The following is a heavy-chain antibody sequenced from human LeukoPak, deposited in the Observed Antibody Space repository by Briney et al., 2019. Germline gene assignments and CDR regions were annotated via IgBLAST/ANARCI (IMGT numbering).Heavy chain of an antibody. CDR2: ISAYNGNT. J-gene: IGHJ4*02. D-gene: IGHD6-19*01. CDR1: GYTFTSYG. V-gene: IGHV1-18*01. CDR3: ARDGRKYSSGWYGGGGYDY. Sequence: ASVKVSCKASGYTFTSYGISWVRQAPGQGLEWMGWISAYNGNTNYAQKLQGRVTMTTDTSTSTAYMELRSLRAEDTAVYYCARDGRKYSSGWYGGGGYDYWGQGTLVTVSS.